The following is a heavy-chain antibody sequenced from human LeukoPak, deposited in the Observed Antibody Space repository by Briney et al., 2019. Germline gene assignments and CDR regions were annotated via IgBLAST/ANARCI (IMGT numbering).Heavy chain of an antibody. V-gene: IGHV3-7*01. CDR1: GFTFSSYW. CDR2: IKQDGSEK. D-gene: IGHD2-2*01. J-gene: IGHJ4*02. Sequence: GGSLRLSCATSGFTFSSYWMSWVSQAPGKGLEWVVNIKQDGSEKNYLDSVKGRFTISRDNAKNSLYLQMNSLRAEDTAVYYCARQRYHDSWGQGTLVTVSS. CDR3: ARQRYHDS.